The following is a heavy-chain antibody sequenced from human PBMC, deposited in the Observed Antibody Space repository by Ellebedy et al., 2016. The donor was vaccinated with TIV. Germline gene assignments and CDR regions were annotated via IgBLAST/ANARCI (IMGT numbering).Heavy chain of an antibody. CDR3: ARGPVRYTQKGGFLDY. CDR1: GFTVSSNY. D-gene: IGHD3-16*01. Sequence: GESLKISCAVSGFTVSSNYMSWARQAPGRGLEWVSVIHSGGGGTTYYADSVKGRFTISRDNSKNTLSLEMNSLRVDDTAVDFCARGPVRYTQKGGFLDYWGQGTLVTVSS. J-gene: IGHJ4*02. V-gene: IGHV3-53*01. CDR2: IHSGGGGTT.